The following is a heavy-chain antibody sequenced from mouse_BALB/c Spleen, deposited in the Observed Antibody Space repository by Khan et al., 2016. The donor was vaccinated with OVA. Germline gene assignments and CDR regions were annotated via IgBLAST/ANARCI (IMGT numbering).Heavy chain of an antibody. CDR2: IYPGDGST. V-gene: IGHV1S56*01. J-gene: IGHJ4*01. Sequence: QVQLQQSGPELVKPGALVKISCKASGYTFTSYDINWVKQRPGQGLERIGWIYPGDGSTKYNEKFKGKATLTAGTSSSTAYMQISSLTSENSAVDFCAREGLRGVAIDYWGQGTSVTISS. CDR3: AREGLRGVAIDY. CDR1: GYTFTSYD. D-gene: IGHD2-4*01.